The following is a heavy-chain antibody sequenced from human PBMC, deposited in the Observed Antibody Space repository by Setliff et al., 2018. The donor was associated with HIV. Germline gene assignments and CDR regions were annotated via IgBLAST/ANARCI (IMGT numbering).Heavy chain of an antibody. Sequence: SETLSLTCTVSGGSISSYYWSWIRQPPGKGLEWIGYIYYSGSTNYNPSLKSRVTISVGTSKNQFSLKLSSVTAADTAVYYCARGYYNFWSGYPPLDYWGQGTLVTVSS. CDR3: ARGYYNFWSGYPPLDY. V-gene: IGHV4-59*01. CDR1: GGSISSYY. J-gene: IGHJ4*02. D-gene: IGHD3-3*01. CDR2: IYYSGST.